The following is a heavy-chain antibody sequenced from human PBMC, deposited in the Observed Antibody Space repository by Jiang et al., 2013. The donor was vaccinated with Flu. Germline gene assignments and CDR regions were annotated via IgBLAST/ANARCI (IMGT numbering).Heavy chain of an antibody. CDR3: AKDNWNYFANWFDP. D-gene: IGHD1-7*01. CDR1: GFTVSSNY. J-gene: IGHJ5*02. CDR2: ISGSGGST. Sequence: QLLESGGGLIQPGGSLRLSCAASGFTVSSNYMSWVRQAPGKGLEWVSAISGSGGSTYYADSVKGRFTISRDNSKNTLYLQMNSLRAEDTAVYYCAKDNWNYFANWFDPWGQGTLVTVSS. V-gene: IGHV3-23*01.